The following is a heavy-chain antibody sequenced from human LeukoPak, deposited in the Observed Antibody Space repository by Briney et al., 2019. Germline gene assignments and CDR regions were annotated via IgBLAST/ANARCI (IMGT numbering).Heavy chain of an antibody. J-gene: IGHJ4*02. V-gene: IGHV3-7*01. CDR2: IRQDGSEK. Sequence: GGSLRLSCAASGFTFRSFWMSWVRQAPGKGLECLANIRQDGSEKYYVDSVKGRFTISRDSAKNSLYLQMNSLRAEDTAVYYCARGVPYDSWSGPHYSDYWGQGTLVTVSS. CDR1: GFTFRSFW. D-gene: IGHD3-3*01. CDR3: ARGVPYDSWSGPHYSDY.